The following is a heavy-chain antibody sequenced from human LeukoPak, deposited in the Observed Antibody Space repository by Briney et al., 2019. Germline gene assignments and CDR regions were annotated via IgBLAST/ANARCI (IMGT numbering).Heavy chain of an antibody. CDR3: ARGTSGLRYFDWLLEKAFDY. CDR2: ISSSSSYI. CDR1: GFTFSSYS. V-gene: IGHV3-21*01. J-gene: IGHJ4*02. Sequence: GGSLRLSCAASGFTFSSYSMNWVRQAPGKGLEWVSSISSSSSYIYYADSVKGRFTISRDNAKNSLYLQMNSLRAEDTAVYYCARGTSGLRYFDWLLEKAFDYWGQGTLVTVSS. D-gene: IGHD3-9*01.